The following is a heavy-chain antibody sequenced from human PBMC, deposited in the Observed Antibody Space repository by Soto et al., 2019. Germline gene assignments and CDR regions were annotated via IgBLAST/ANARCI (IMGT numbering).Heavy chain of an antibody. CDR2: INAGYGNT. Sequence: EASVKVSCKASGYTCISYAMHLLLQAPGQRLEWMGWINAGYGNTKSSQKFQDRVTISRDTSASTAYMELTSLRSEDTAVYYCARDTGDGTFDFWGQGTLVTVSS. CDR3: ARDTGDGTFDF. CDR1: GYTCISYA. V-gene: IGHV1-3*01. D-gene: IGHD7-27*01. J-gene: IGHJ4*02.